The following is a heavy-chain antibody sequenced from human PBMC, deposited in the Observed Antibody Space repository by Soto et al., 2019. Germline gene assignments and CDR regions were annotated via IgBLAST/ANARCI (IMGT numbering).Heavy chain of an antibody. Sequence: SGGSLRLSCAASGFTFSSALFNWVRQAPGKGLEWVGRIKSQNDGGTTDYAAPVRDRFTISKDDSINTLYLQMNSLQTEDTGVYFCTADLPAFIPQVDSWGQGTLVTVSS. D-gene: IGHD3-3*02. V-gene: IGHV3-15*07. CDR1: GFTFSSAL. CDR2: IKSQNDGGTT. CDR3: TADLPAFIPQVDS. J-gene: IGHJ4*02.